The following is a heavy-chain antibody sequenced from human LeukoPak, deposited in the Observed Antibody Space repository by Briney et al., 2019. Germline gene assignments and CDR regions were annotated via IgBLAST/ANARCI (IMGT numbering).Heavy chain of an antibody. CDR3: ARSFGYSSSWYIYYYYGMDV. CDR1: GGSINSYY. J-gene: IGHJ6*02. D-gene: IGHD6-13*01. CDR2: IYTSGST. Sequence: SETLSLTCTVSGGSINSYYWSWIRQPAGKGLEWIGRIYTSGSTNYNPSLKSRVTMSVDTSKNQFSLKLSSVTAADTAVYYCARSFGYSSSWYIYYYYGMDVWGQGTTVTVSS. V-gene: IGHV4-4*07.